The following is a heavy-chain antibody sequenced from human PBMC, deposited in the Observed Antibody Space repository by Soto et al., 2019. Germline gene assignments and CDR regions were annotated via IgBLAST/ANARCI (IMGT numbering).Heavy chain of an antibody. CDR1: GGTFSSYT. Sequence: GASVKVSCKASGGTFSSYTISWVRQAPGQGLEWMGRIIPILGIANYAQKFQGRVTITADKSTSTAYMELSSLRSEDTAVYYCASPRELYCSGGSCYYDYWGQGTLVTVSS. J-gene: IGHJ4*02. D-gene: IGHD2-15*01. CDR3: ASPRELYCSGGSCYYDY. V-gene: IGHV1-69*02. CDR2: IIPILGIA.